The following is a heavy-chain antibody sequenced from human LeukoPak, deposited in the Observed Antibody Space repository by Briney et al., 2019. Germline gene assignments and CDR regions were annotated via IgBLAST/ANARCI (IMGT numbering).Heavy chain of an antibody. D-gene: IGHD6-13*01. V-gene: IGHV5-51*01. Sequence: GESLKISCKSSGYRFPNYWIGWVRPMPGKGLEWMGIIYPRDSDIRYSPSFQGQVTISADKSISIAYLQWSSLKASDTAMYYCASQAAGAHDAFHIWGQGTMVTVSS. CDR3: ASQAAGAHDAFHI. CDR2: IYPRDSDI. CDR1: GYRFPNYW. J-gene: IGHJ3*02.